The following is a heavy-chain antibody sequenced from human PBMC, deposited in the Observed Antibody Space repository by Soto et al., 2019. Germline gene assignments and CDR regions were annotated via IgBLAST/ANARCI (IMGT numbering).Heavy chain of an antibody. Sequence: ASVKVSCKASGYTFTGYAMHWVRQAPGQRLEWMGWINAGNGNTKYSQKFQGRVTITRDTSASTAYMELSSLRSEDTAVYYCARGVGATWSGWFDPWGQGTLVTVSS. CDR3: ARGVGATWSGWFDP. CDR1: GYTFTGYA. J-gene: IGHJ5*02. CDR2: INAGNGNT. V-gene: IGHV1-3*01. D-gene: IGHD1-26*01.